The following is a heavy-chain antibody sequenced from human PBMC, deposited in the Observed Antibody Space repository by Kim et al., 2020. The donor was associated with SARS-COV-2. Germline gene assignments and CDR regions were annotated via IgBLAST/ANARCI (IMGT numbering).Heavy chain of an antibody. CDR3: VKGLKGGDY. Sequence: NTWYADSVKGRFTISRDNSKNTLYLQMNTLRVENTAVYYCVKGLKGGDYWGQRTLVTVSS. D-gene: IGHD3-16*01. CDR2: NT. V-gene: IGHV3-23*01. J-gene: IGHJ4*02.